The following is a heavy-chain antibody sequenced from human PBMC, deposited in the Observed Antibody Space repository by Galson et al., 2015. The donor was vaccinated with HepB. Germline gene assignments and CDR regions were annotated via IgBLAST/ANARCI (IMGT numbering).Heavy chain of an antibody. V-gene: IGHV3-23*01. J-gene: IGHJ6*02. CDR2: ISGSGGST. CDR1: GFTFSSYV. D-gene: IGHD3-22*01. Sequence: SLRLSCAASGFTFSSYVMTWVRQAPGKGLEWVSGISGSGGSTYYADSVKGRFTISRDNSKNTVYLQINSLRAEDTAVYYCAKDMIHREDVWGQGTTVTVSS. CDR3: AKDMIHREDV.